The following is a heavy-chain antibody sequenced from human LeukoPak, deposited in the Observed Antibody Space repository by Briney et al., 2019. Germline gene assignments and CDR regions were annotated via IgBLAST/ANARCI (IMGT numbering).Heavy chain of an antibody. Sequence: KAGGSLRLSCAASGFTFSSYSLNWVRQAPGKGLEWVSYISSSSSTIYYADSVKGRFTISRDNAKNSLYLQMNSLRAEDTAVYYCASWSVQVLLWFGEPSDGMDVWGQGTTVTVSS. J-gene: IGHJ6*02. CDR1: GFTFSSYS. D-gene: IGHD3-10*01. V-gene: IGHV3-48*04. CDR3: ASWSVQVLLWFGEPSDGMDV. CDR2: ISSSSSTI.